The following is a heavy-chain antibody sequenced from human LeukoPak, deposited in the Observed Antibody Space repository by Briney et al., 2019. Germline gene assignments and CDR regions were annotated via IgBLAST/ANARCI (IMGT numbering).Heavy chain of an antibody. Sequence: PSETLSLTCTVSGGSVSSPGYYWTWIRQHPGKGLEWIGYIHYSGSTYYNPSLKSRVTISVDTSKNQFSLKLSSVTAADTAVYYCARDRYSSGWLIDYWGQGTLVTVSS. CDR1: GGSVSSPGYY. J-gene: IGHJ4*02. CDR3: ARDRYSSGWLIDY. CDR2: IHYSGST. D-gene: IGHD6-19*01. V-gene: IGHV4-61*08.